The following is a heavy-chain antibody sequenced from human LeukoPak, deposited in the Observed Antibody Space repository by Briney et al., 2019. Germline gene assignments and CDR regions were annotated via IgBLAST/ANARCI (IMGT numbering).Heavy chain of an antibody. CDR2: IYTSGST. Sequence: SETLSLTCTVSGGSISSGSYYWSWIRQPVGKGLEWIGRIYTSGSTYYNPSLRSRVTISVDRSKNQFSLKLSSVTAADTALYYCSRPSGGTPFKRFDYWGQGILVTVSS. D-gene: IGHD1-1*01. CDR3: SRPSGGTPFKRFDY. CDR1: GGSISSGSYY. J-gene: IGHJ4*02. V-gene: IGHV4-61*02.